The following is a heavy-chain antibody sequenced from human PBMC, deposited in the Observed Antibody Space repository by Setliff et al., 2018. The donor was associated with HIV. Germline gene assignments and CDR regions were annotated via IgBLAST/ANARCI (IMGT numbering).Heavy chain of an antibody. CDR3: ARDRGEANWFDP. CDR2: IYYSGST. D-gene: IGHD3-10*01. J-gene: IGHJ5*02. CDR1: GGSISSHY. V-gene: IGHV4-59*11. Sequence: PSETLSLTCTVSGGSISSHYWSWIRQPPGKGLEWIGSIYYSGSTNYNPSLKSRVTISVDTSKNQFSLKLSSVTAADTAVYYCARDRGEANWFDPWGQGTLVTVS.